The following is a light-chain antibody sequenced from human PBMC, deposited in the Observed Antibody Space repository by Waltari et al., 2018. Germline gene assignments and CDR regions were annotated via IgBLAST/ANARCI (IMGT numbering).Light chain of an antibody. V-gene: IGKV1-6*01. J-gene: IGKJ1*01. Sequence: AIQMTQSLSSLSASVGASVTITCRASQGIRNELGWYQQKPGKAPKPLIYAASSLQSGVPSRFSGSGSGTDFTLTISSLQPEDFATYYCLQDHIFPWTFGQGTKVEI. CDR3: LQDHIFPWT. CDR2: AAS. CDR1: QGIRNE.